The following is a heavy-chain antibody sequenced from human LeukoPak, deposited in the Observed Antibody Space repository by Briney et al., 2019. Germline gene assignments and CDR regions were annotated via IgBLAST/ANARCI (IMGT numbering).Heavy chain of an antibody. D-gene: IGHD3-10*01. V-gene: IGHV4-39*01. Sequence: SETLSLTCTVSGGSISSSSYYWGWIRQPPGKGLEWIGSIYYSGSTYYNPSLKSRVTISVDTSKNQFSLKLSSVTAADTAVCYCARHKLHSRLGGGRFDPWGQGTLVTVSS. J-gene: IGHJ5*02. CDR1: GGSISSSSYY. CDR3: ARHKLHSRLGGGRFDP. CDR2: IYYSGST.